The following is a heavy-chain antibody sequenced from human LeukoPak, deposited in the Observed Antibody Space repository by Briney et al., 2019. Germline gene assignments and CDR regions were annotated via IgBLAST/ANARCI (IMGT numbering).Heavy chain of an antibody. CDR3: ARASIAVPCGY. D-gene: IGHD6-19*01. CDR2: MNLNSGNT. J-gene: IGHJ4*02. CDR1: GYTFTIYD. V-gene: IGHV1-8*01. Sequence: GASVTVSFKSSGYTFTIYDINWVRQAPGQGLEWMGWMNLNSGNTGNAQKFQGRVTMNRKTSISTAYMELSSLRSEDTAVYYCARASIAVPCGYWGQGTLVTVSS.